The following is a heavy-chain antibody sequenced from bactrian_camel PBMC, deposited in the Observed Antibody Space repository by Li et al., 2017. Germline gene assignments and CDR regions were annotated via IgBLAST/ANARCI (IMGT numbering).Heavy chain of an antibody. D-gene: IGHD3*01. J-gene: IGHJ6*01. CDR3: AATSPGSYCYGLSEANFRY. V-gene: IGHV3S53*01. Sequence: HVQLVESGGGTVQPGGSLRLACATSGYTFSDSLMGWFRRLPGQEREGVAAIAGDGRTDYADSVKGRFTISRDGAKNIIELQMHSLKPEDSAMYHCAATSPGSYCYGLSEANFRYTGQGTQVTVS. CDR2: IAGDGRT. CDR1: GYTFSDSL.